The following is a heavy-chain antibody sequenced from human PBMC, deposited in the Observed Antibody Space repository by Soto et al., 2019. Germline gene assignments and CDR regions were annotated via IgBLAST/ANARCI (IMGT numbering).Heavy chain of an antibody. D-gene: IGHD3-22*01. CDR1: GYSFTIYW. Sequence: GESLKISCKGSGYSFTIYWIGWVRQMPGRGLEWMGIIYPGDSDTRYSPSFQGQVTISADKSISTAYLQWSSLQASDTAIYFCARIKSSGYYYAPFDYWGQGTLVTVS. V-gene: IGHV5-51*01. CDR2: IYPGDSDT. CDR3: ARIKSSGYYYAPFDY. J-gene: IGHJ4*02.